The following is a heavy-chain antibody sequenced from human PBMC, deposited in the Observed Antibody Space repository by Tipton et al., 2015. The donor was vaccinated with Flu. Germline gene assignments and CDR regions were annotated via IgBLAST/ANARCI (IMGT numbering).Heavy chain of an antibody. CDR3: ARGVAGAFDI. V-gene: IGHV3-53*05. D-gene: IGHD6-19*01. J-gene: IGHJ3*02. CDR1: GLIVSNEY. CDR2: LYSDGRT. Sequence: GSLRLSCAASGLIVSNEYMSWVRQAPGKGLEWVSVLYSDGRTYYADSVKGRLTISRDSSKNTLHFQMHSLRLEDTATYYCARGVAGAFDIWGQGTRVSVSS.